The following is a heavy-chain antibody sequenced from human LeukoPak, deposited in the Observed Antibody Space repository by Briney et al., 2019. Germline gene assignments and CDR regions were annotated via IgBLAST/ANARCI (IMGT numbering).Heavy chain of an antibody. J-gene: IGHJ1*01. Sequence: PGGSLRLSCAASGFTFSSYDMRWVRQAPGKGLEWVSAISGSGGSTYYADSVKGRFTISRDNSKNTLYLQMNSLRAEDTAVYYCAKEEGIAVAGTNFHHWGQRTLVTVSS. CDR3: AKEEGIAVAGTNFHH. CDR1: GFTFSSYD. D-gene: IGHD6-19*01. V-gene: IGHV3-23*01. CDR2: ISGSGGST.